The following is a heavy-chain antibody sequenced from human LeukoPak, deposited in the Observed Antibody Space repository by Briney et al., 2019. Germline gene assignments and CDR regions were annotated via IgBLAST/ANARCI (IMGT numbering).Heavy chain of an antibody. CDR3: ARYDWLDY. CDR2: INPNSGDT. J-gene: IGHJ4*02. D-gene: IGHD1-1*01. CDR1: GYTFTDYY. V-gene: IGHV1-2*02. Sequence: ASVKVPFKASGYTFTDYYMHWVRQAPGQGLEWMGWINPNSGDTDYAQKFQGRVTMTRDTSITTAYMELTSLRSDDTAVYYCARYDWLDYWGQGTLVTVSS.